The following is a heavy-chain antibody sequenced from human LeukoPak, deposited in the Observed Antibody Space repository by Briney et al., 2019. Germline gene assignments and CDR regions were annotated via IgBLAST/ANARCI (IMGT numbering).Heavy chain of an antibody. CDR1: GFTFSSYS. J-gene: IGHJ5*02. CDR2: ISSSSSYI. D-gene: IGHD2-2*01. V-gene: IGHV3-21*01. Sequence: GGSLRLSCAASGFTFSSYSMNWVRQAPGKGLEWVSSISSSSSYIYYADSVKGRFTISRDNAKNSLYLQMNSLRAEDTAVYYCARGGYCSSTSCSAYNWFDPWGQGTLVTDSS. CDR3: ARGGYCSSTSCSAYNWFDP.